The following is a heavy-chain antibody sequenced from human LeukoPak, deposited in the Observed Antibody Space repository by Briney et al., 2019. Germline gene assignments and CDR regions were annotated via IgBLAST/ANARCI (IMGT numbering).Heavy chain of an antibody. CDR1: GYSFTSYW. D-gene: IGHD4-11*01. CDR3: ARQFRYSIAPDY. CDR2: IYPGDSDT. Sequence: GESLKISCKGSGYSFTSYWIGWVRQMPGKGLEWMGIIYPGDSDTRYSPSFQGQVTISADKSFSTAYLQWGSLKVSDTAMYYCARQFRYSIAPDYWGQGTLVTVSP. V-gene: IGHV5-51*01. J-gene: IGHJ4*02.